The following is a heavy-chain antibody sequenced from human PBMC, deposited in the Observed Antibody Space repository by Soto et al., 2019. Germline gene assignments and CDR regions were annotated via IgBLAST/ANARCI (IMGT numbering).Heavy chain of an antibody. CDR2: IYPGDSDT. V-gene: IGHV5-51*01. D-gene: IGHD3-22*01. J-gene: IGHJ3*02. CDR1: GYRFTSYW. CDR3: ARQHDSSGYYYVDAFDI. Sequence: PGESLKISCKGSGYRFTSYWIGWVRQMPGKGLEWMGIIYPGDSDTRYSPSFQGQVTISADKSISTAYLQWSSLKASDTAMYYCARQHDSSGYYYVDAFDIWGQGTMVTVSS.